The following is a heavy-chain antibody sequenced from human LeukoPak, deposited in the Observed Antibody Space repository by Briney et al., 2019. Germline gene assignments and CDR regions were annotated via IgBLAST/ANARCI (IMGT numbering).Heavy chain of an antibody. D-gene: IGHD3-22*01. Sequence: GGSLTLSCAASGFTFSRHGMNWIRQAPGKGLEWISSIRSGSIYAQYSASVEGRFCIYRYDANSFLYLQMSSLRAEDTAVYYCARESYDRSGNYPRDFDSWGQGTLVTVSS. CDR1: GFTFSRHG. CDR2: IRSGSIYA. CDR3: ARESYDRSGNYPRDFDS. V-gene: IGHV3-21*01. J-gene: IGHJ4*02.